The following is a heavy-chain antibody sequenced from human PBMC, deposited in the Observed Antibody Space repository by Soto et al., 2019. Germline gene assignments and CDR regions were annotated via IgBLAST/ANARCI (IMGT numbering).Heavy chain of an antibody. CDR2: ISAYNGNT. J-gene: IGHJ4*02. D-gene: IGHD3-10*01. CDR3: ARDHSPHGSGSYPFDY. CDR1: GYTFTGYG. Sequence: QVQLVQSGAEVKKPGASVKVSCKASGYTFTGYGISWVRQAPGQGLEWMGWISAYNGNTNYAQKLQGRVTMTTDTSTSTAYMELRSLRSDDTAVYYCARDHSPHGSGSYPFDYWGQGTLVTVSS. V-gene: IGHV1-18*01.